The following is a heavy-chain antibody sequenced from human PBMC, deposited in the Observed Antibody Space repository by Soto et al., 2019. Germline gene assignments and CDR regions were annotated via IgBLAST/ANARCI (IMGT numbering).Heavy chain of an antibody. CDR1: GFTFTNYW. J-gene: IGHJ4*02. D-gene: IGHD1-1*01. CDR3: LSFWTDS. CDR2: IKEDGSEV. V-gene: IGHV3-7*03. Sequence: EAQLVGSGGGLVQPGGSLRLSCAASGFTFTNYWMNWVRQAPGKGLEWVANIKEDGSEVNYVDSVKGRFTITRDNAKNSVYLQMNSLRAEDTAVYYFLSFWTDSWGQGTLVTVSS.